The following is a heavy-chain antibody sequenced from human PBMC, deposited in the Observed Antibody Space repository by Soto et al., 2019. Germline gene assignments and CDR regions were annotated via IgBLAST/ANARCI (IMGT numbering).Heavy chain of an antibody. CDR1: GYTLTELS. CDR2: FDPEDGET. Sequence: GASVKVSCKVSGYTLTELSMHWVRQAPGKGLEWMGGFDPEDGETIYAQKFQGRVTMTEDTSTDTAYMELSSLRSEDTAVYYCATDSTNAAYYYDSSGYPTGAFDIWGQGTMVTVSS. CDR3: ATDSTNAAYYYDSSGYPTGAFDI. D-gene: IGHD3-22*01. V-gene: IGHV1-24*01. J-gene: IGHJ3*02.